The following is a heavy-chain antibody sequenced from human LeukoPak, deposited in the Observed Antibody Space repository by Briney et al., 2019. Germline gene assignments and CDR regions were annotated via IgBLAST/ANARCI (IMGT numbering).Heavy chain of an antibody. CDR1: GGSISSYY. CDR2: IYYSGST. CDR3: ARTYYDILTGPTYDAFDI. D-gene: IGHD3-9*01. V-gene: IGHV4-39*01. Sequence: SETLSLTCTVSGGSISSYYWGWIRQPPGKGLEWIGSIYYSGSTYYNPSLKSRVTISVDTSKNQFSLKLSSVTAADTAVHYCARTYYDILTGPTYDAFDIWGQGTMVTVSS. J-gene: IGHJ3*02.